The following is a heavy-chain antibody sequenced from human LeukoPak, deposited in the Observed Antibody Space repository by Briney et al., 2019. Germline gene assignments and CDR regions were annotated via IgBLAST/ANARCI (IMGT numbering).Heavy chain of an antibody. V-gene: IGHV4-39*07. D-gene: IGHD1-26*01. Sequence: SETLSLTCTVSGGPISSSSYYWGWIRQPPGKGLEWIGSIYYSGSTYYNPSLKSRVTISVDTSKNQFSLKLSSVTAADTAVYYCASGEWELRDYWGQGTLVTVSS. CDR3: ASGEWELRDY. J-gene: IGHJ4*02. CDR2: IYYSGST. CDR1: GGPISSSSYY.